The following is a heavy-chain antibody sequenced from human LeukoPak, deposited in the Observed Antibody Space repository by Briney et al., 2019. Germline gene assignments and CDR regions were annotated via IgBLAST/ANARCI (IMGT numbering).Heavy chain of an antibody. CDR2: INPSGGST. CDR1: GYTFTNYY. D-gene: IGHD6-13*01. CDR3: ARGDGEAASLWENWFDP. V-gene: IGHV1-46*01. Sequence: ASVKVSCKASGYTFTNYYMHWVRQAPGQGLEWMGIINPSGGSTSYAQKFQGRVTMTRDMSTNTVYMELSSLRSEDTAVYYCARGDGEAASLWENWFDPWGQGTLVTVSS. J-gene: IGHJ5*02.